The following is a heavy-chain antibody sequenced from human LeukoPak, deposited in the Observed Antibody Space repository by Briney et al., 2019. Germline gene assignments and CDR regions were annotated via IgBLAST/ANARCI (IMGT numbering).Heavy chain of an antibody. Sequence: GRSLRLSCVGSGFNLSDYYMAWIRQTPGKGLQRVSYMRRGSDYKAYEDSVKGRFTISRDNGKNSLYLQMNSLTAEDTAVYYCAREFGVSRAFDIWGQGTMVTVSS. V-gene: IGHV3-11*05. D-gene: IGHD3-10*01. CDR2: MRRGSDYK. CDR1: GFNLSDYY. J-gene: IGHJ3*02. CDR3: AREFGVSRAFDI.